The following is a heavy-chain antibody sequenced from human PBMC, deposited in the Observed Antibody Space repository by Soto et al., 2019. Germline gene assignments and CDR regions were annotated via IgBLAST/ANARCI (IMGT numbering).Heavy chain of an antibody. D-gene: IGHD4-17*01. Sequence: EVQVVESGGGLVQPGGSLRLSCEASGFTFSSYWLHWVRPTPGTGLVWVSRINSDGSTVNYADSVQGRFTTSRDNGKTTVYLQMSSLRVEETAVYYFSRDRQGDGDYKLEVWCQGTTVIVSS. CDR1: GFTFSSYW. CDR3: SRDRQGDGDYKLEV. V-gene: IGHV3-74*01. J-gene: IGHJ6*02. CDR2: INSDGSTV.